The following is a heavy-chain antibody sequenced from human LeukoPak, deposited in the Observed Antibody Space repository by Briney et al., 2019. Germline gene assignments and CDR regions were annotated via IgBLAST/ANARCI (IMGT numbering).Heavy chain of an antibody. Sequence: PSETLSLTCAVYGGSFSDYYWTWIRQPPGKGLEWIGEINHSGSTNYNPSLKSRVTISVDTSKNQFSLKLSSVTAADTAVYYCARGGSSSSWFYYYYYMDVWGKGTTVTVSS. CDR1: GGSFSDYY. J-gene: IGHJ6*03. CDR3: ARGGSSSSWFYYYYYMDV. CDR2: INHSGST. D-gene: IGHD6-13*01. V-gene: IGHV4-34*01.